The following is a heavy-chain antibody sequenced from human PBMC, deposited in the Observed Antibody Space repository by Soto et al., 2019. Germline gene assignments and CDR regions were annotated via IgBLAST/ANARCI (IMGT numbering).Heavy chain of an antibody. D-gene: IGHD6-13*01. CDR3: ARPLLTPGTALLSP. CDR2: INSDGSST. Sequence: EVQLVESGGGLVQPGGSLRLSCAASGFTFSSYWMHWVRQAPGKGLVWVSRINSDGSSTSYADSVKGRFTISRDNAKNTQYLQMNSLRAEDTAVYYCARPLLTPGTALLSPWGQGTLVTVSS. V-gene: IGHV3-74*01. CDR1: GFTFSSYW. J-gene: IGHJ5*02.